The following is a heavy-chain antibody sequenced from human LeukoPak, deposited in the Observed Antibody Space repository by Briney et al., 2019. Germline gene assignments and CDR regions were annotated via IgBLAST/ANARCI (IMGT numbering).Heavy chain of an antibody. Sequence: PGGSLRLSCAASGFTFSSFDMTWVRQAPGKGLEWVSGISGSGDRTSNADSVKGRFTISRDNSKNTVYLQMNSLRAEDTAVYYCAKGNYDILTGLDYWGQGTLVTVPS. CDR3: AKGNYDILTGLDY. J-gene: IGHJ4*02. D-gene: IGHD3-9*01. CDR2: ISGSGDRT. V-gene: IGHV3-23*01. CDR1: GFTFSSFD.